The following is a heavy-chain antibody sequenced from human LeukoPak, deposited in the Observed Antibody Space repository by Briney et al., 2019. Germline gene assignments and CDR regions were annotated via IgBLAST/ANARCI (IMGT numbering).Heavy chain of an antibody. CDR2: IIPIFGIA. CDR3: ARDRDSSYYDSSGGRFDY. Sequence: GASVKVSCKASGGTFSSYAISWVRQAPGQGLEWMGRIIPIFGIANYAQKFQGRVTITADKSTSTAYMELSSLRSEDTAVYYCARDRDSSYYDSSGGRFDYWGQGTLVTVSS. D-gene: IGHD3-22*01. V-gene: IGHV1-69*04. CDR1: GGTFSSYA. J-gene: IGHJ4*02.